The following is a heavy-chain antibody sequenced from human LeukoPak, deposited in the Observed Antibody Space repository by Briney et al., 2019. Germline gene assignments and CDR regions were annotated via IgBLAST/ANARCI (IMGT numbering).Heavy chain of an antibody. J-gene: IGHJ4*02. CDR2: ISSSGSPI. Sequence: PGRSLRLSCAASGFTFSYFSMNWVRQASGKGLEWVSYISSSGSPIYYGDSVKGRFTISRDNAKNSLYLQMNSLRDEDTAVYFCARGRYTNSWYDYFDYWGQGTLVTVSS. CDR1: GFTFSYFS. V-gene: IGHV3-48*02. D-gene: IGHD6-13*01. CDR3: ARGRYTNSWYDYFDY.